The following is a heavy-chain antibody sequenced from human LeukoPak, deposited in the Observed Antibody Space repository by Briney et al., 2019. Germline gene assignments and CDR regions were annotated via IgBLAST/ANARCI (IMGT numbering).Heavy chain of an antibody. CDR2: IFSNGDT. J-gene: IGHJ5*02. Sequence: GGSLRLSCTASEFTVSRNYMLWVRQAPGKGLEWVSLIFSNGDTHYADSVKGRFTISRDTSKNTLHLQMNSLRAEDTAVYYCVRNSGELGAWGQGTLVTVSS. CDR1: EFTVSRNY. CDR3: VRNSGELGA. V-gene: IGHV3-53*01. D-gene: IGHD2-21*01.